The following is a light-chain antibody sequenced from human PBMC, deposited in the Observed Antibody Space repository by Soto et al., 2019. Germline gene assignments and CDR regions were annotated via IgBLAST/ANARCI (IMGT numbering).Light chain of an antibody. V-gene: IGLV2-14*01. CDR3: CSYAGIYNFV. J-gene: IGLJ1*01. CDR1: SIDIGYHTY. Sequence: QSALPQPASVSGSPAQWITISVTVTSIDIGYHTYVSWYQQHPAKAPNLLIYEVSSRPSGVSGRFSGSKSGNTASLTISALQAEDEADYYCCSYAGIYNFVFGTGTKVTV. CDR2: EVS.